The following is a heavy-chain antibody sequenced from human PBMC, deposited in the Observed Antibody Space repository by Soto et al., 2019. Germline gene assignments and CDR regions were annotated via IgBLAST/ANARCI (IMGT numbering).Heavy chain of an antibody. CDR2: INTGNNGNI. D-gene: IGHD6-13*01. V-gene: IGHV1-3*04. CDR1: GYTLTENA. CDR3: ARDLDGAAAYDY. Sequence: ASVNGSCKASGYTLTENAIHWVRQAPGQRLEWMGWINTGNNGNIRYSQRFQGRVTITGDTSASTVYMELSSLRSEDTAVYYCARDLDGAAAYDYWGQGALVTVSS. J-gene: IGHJ4*02.